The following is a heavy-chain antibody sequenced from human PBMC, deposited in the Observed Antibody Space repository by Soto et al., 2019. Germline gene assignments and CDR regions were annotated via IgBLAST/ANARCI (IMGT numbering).Heavy chain of an antibody. CDR1: VYTFTSYG. D-gene: IGHD2-2*01. J-gene: IGHJ3*02. V-gene: IGHV1-18*04. Sequence: ASVKVSCKASVYTFTSYGTSWVRQAPGQGLEWMGCVSAYNGNTNYAQNLQGRVTMTTDTSTSTAYMELRSLRSDDTAVYYCARESVVRDDAFDIWGQGTMVTV. CDR3: ARESVVRDDAFDI. CDR2: VSAYNGNT.